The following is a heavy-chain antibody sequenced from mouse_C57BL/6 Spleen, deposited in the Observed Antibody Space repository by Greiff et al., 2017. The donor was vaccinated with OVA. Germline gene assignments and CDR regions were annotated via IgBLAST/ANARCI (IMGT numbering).Heavy chain of an antibody. CDR3: AKENSKGENAMDC. J-gene: IGHJ4*01. V-gene: IGHV2-5*01. Sequence: QVQLQQSGPGLVQPSQCLSLTCTVSGFSFTSYGVHWVRQSPGKGLEWLGVIWSGGSTDYNAAFMSSLSITKDNSKSQVFFKMNSLQADDTAIYYCAKENSKGENAMDCWGQGTSVTVSS. CDR1: GFSFTSYG. CDR2: IWSGGST. D-gene: IGHD2-5*01.